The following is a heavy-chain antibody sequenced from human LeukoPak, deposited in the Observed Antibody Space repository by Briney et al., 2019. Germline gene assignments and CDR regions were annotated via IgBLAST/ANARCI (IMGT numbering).Heavy chain of an antibody. J-gene: IGHJ4*02. Sequence: GGSLRLSCAASGFTFSDYSMSWVRQAPGKGLEWVSAISGSGSYTDYADSVKGRFTISKDNSKNTLYMQMSSLRAEDTAVYYCAKRRYDSSGHFDSWGQGTLVTVSS. CDR1: GFTFSDYS. CDR3: AKRRYDSSGHFDS. V-gene: IGHV3-23*01. D-gene: IGHD3-22*01. CDR2: ISGSGSYT.